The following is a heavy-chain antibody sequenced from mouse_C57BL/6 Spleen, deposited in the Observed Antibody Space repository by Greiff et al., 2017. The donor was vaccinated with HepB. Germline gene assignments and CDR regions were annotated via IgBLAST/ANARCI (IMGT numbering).Heavy chain of an antibody. Sequence: VQLQESGAELARPGASVKLSCKASGYTFTSYGISWVKQRTGQGLEWIGEIYPRSGNTYYNEKFKGKATLTADKSSSTAYMELRSLTSEDSAVDFCAREGSSYYAMDYWGQGTSVTVSS. J-gene: IGHJ4*01. V-gene: IGHV1-81*01. CDR1: GYTFTSYG. D-gene: IGHD1-3*01. CDR3: AREGSSYYAMDY. CDR2: IYPRSGNT.